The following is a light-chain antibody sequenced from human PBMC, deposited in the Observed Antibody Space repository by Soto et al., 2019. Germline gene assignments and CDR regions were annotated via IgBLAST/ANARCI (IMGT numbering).Light chain of an antibody. CDR1: QTLLHSDGKTY. J-gene: IGKJ4*01. CDR3: LQTLQLPLS. Sequence: DILMTQTPLSLAVAPGQSASISCKSSQTLLHSDGKTYLYWYLQQPGLPPQLLIYEVSHRFSGVPDRFGGSVSGPGFTLKISRVEAEDVGVYYCLQTLQLPLSFGGGTKLEIK. CDR2: EVS. V-gene: IGKV2D-29*01.